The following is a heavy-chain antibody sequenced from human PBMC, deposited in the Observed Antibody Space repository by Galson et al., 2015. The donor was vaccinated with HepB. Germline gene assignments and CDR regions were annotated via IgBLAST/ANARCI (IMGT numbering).Heavy chain of an antibody. D-gene: IGHD1-1*01. CDR3: ARLTGVGYFDY. V-gene: IGHV2-70*01. CDR1: GIPVSPGGRF. J-gene: IGHJ4*02. CDR2: MDVDDAG. Sequence: PALVKPTQTLTLTCTFSGIPVSPGGRFVSWIRQSPGRALEWLALMDVDDAGYSSTSPRTGLTISKGAAKNQVVLRMTNMHPVDTGTYCCARLTGVGYFDYWGKGSAVTVSS.